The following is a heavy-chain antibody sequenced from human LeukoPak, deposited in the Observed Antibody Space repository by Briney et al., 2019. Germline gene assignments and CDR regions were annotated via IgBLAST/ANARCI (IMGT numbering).Heavy chain of an antibody. CDR3: ARIPRSSGKIDY. D-gene: IGHD3-10*01. V-gene: IGHV4-4*02. Sequence: SGTLSLTCAVSGGSISSSNWWNWIRQPPGKGLEWIGEIYYSGSTNYNPSLKSRVTISVDNSKNQFSLKLSSLTAADTAVYYCARIPRSSGKIDYWGQGTLVTVSS. CDR2: IYYSGST. CDR1: GGSISSSNW. J-gene: IGHJ4*02.